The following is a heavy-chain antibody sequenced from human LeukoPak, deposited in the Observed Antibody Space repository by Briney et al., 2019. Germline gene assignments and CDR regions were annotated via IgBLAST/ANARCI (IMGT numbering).Heavy chain of an antibody. D-gene: IGHD3-10*01. Sequence: PGGSLRLSCAASGFTFSSYEMNWVRQAPGKGLEWVSYISNGGSNIYYAHSVKGRFTISRDNAKSSLYLQMNSLRAEDTAVYYCARLRGFTYFDYWGQGTLVTVSS. CDR2: ISNGGSNI. CDR1: GFTFSSYE. J-gene: IGHJ4*02. V-gene: IGHV3-48*03. CDR3: ARLRGFTYFDY.